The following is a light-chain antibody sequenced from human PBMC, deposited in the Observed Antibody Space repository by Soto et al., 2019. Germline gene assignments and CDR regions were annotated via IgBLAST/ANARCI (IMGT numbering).Light chain of an antibody. Sequence: QSVLTQPPSVSGAPGQRVTISCTGSSSNIGAGYDVQWYQQLPGAAPRLLIFGNTNRPSGVPDRFSGSMSGPSASLAISGLQAEDEADYYCQSYDISLSVSVVFGGGTKLTVL. CDR1: SSNIGAGYD. CDR3: QSYDISLSVSVV. J-gene: IGLJ2*01. V-gene: IGLV1-40*01. CDR2: GNT.